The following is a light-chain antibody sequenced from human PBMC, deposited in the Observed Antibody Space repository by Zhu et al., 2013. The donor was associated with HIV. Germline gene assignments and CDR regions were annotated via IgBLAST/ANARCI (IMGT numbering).Light chain of an antibody. Sequence: QSVLTQPPSASSTPGQRVTISCSGSSSNIGSNYVYWYQQVSGTAPKLLIYRNNERPSRVPDRFSGSKSGTSASLAISGLQSEDEAHYFCAAWDDSLSAYVFGTGTKVTVL. CDR3: AAWDDSLSAYV. V-gene: IGLV1-47*01. CDR2: RNN. CDR1: SSNIGSNY. J-gene: IGLJ1*01.